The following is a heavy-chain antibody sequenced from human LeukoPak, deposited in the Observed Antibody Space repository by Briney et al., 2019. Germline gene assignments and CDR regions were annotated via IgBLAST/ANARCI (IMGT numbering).Heavy chain of an antibody. CDR2: INHSGST. Sequence: SETLSLTCAVYGGSFSGYYWSWIRQPPGKGLEWIGEINHSGSTNYNPSLKSRVTISADTSKNQFSLNLSSVTAADTAVYYCASRKLGNDYWGQGTLVTVSS. CDR3: ASRKLGNDY. V-gene: IGHV4-34*01. CDR1: GGSFSGYY. D-gene: IGHD7-27*01. J-gene: IGHJ4*02.